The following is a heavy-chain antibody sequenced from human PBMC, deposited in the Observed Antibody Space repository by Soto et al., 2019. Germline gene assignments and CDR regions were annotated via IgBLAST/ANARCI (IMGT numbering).Heavy chain of an antibody. CDR3: ARLLKGGTSDWNQIDL. D-gene: IGHD1-1*01. CDR1: GFLLPSPGLS. CDR2: HDDNDHK. J-gene: IGHJ5*02. V-gene: IGHV2-70*01. Sequence: SAATLVNHTQTLTLTSTFTGFLLPSPGLSVTWIRQPPAKVLESLALHDDNDHKYYNSTLRTRLTLSKDTSKNHVVLTMTNMDPVDTGMYFCARLLKGGTSDWNQIDLWGQGTLVTVSS.